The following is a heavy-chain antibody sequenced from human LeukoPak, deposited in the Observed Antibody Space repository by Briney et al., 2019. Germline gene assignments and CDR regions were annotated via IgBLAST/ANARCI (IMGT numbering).Heavy chain of an antibody. D-gene: IGHD3-22*01. CDR2: IGGSGVRT. CDR1: GFTFSSYS. V-gene: IGHV3-NL1*01. J-gene: IGHJ4*02. Sequence: RPGGSLRLSCAASGFTFSSYSMNWVRQAPGKGLEWVSGIGGSGVRTYYADSVKGRFTISRDNSKNTLYLQMNSLRTEDTAVYYCANPNYYDSSGYYSDDYWGQGTLVTVSS. CDR3: ANPNYYDSSGYYSDDY.